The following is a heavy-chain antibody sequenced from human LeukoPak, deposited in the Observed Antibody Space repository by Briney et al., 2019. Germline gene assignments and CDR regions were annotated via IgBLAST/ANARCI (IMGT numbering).Heavy chain of an antibody. CDR1: GLTFSGSA. J-gene: IGHJ4*02. Sequence: GGSLRLSCAASGLTFSGSAMHWVRQASGKGLEWVGRIRSKANSYATAYAASVKGRFTISRDDSKNTAYLQMNSLKTEDTAVYYCTTQQETYYYGSGSYYNGGWGQGTLVTVSS. CDR2: IRSKANSYAT. CDR3: TTQQETYYYGSGSYYNGG. V-gene: IGHV3-73*01. D-gene: IGHD3-10*01.